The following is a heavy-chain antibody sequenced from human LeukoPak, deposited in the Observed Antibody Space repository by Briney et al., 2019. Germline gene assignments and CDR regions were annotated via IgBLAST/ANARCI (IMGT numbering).Heavy chain of an antibody. CDR1: GGSISSSNW. Sequence: PSGTLSLTCAVSGGSISSSNWWSWVRQPPGKGLEWIGEIYHSGSTNYNPSLKSRVTISVGKSKNQFSLKLSSVTAADTAVYYCASVNDYGDPLPRYMDVWGKGTAVTVSS. CDR2: IYHSGST. D-gene: IGHD4-17*01. J-gene: IGHJ6*03. V-gene: IGHV4-4*02. CDR3: ASVNDYGDPLPRYMDV.